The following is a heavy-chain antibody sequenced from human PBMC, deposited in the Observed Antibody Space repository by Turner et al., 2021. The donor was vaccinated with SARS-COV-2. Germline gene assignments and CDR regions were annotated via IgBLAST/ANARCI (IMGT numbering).Heavy chain of an antibody. J-gene: IGHJ5*01. CDR3: ERVVGGAGTHWFDS. Sequence: EVQPVESRGCLVRPGGSRSRSCVASGFTLSRYTMIWVRQAPGKGLEWVVSTTGSSSYIYHGDSQKGRFTTARDTAKSSLYLQMHSLRADDTAVYYCERVVGGAGTHWFDSWGQGILVTVSS. V-gene: IGHV3-21*01. CDR2: TTGSSSYI. D-gene: IGHD6-13*01. CDR1: GFTLSRYT.